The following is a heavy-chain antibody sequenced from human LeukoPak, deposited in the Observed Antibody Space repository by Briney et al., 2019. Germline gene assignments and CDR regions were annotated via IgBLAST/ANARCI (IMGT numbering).Heavy chain of an antibody. CDR1: GFTFGSYN. CDR3: ASGSFQYFDY. J-gene: IGHJ4*02. D-gene: IGHD1-26*01. Sequence: GGSLRLSCAASGFTFGSYNMNWVRQAPGKGLEWVSSISSSSSYIYYADSVKGRFTISRDNAKNSLYLQMDSLRAEDTAVYYCASGSFQYFDYWGQGTLVTVSS. V-gene: IGHV3-21*01. CDR2: ISSSSSYI.